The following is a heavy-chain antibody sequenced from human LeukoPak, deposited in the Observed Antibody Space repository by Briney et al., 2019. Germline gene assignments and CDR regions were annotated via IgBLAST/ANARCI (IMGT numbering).Heavy chain of an antibody. J-gene: IGHJ3*02. CDR3: AKSNGYGLVDI. CDR2: IYDNGST. V-gene: IGHV4-4*02. Sequence: LETLSLTCAVSGGSISRSNWWSWVRQSPGKGLEWIGEIYDNGSTNYNPSLKSRVTISVDKSKNQFSLKLSSVTAADTAVYYCAKSNGYGLVDIWGQGTMVTVSS. CDR1: GGSISRSNW. D-gene: IGHD3-10*01.